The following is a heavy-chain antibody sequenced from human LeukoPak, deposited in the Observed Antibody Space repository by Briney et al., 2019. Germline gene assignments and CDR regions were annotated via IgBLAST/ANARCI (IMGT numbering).Heavy chain of an antibody. CDR2: IYWDDDK. D-gene: IGHD2-21*01. J-gene: IGHJ4*02. V-gene: IGHV2-5*02. Sequence: SGPTLVNPTQTLTLTCSFSGFSHSPTVVGVTWIRQPPGKALEWLALIYWDDDKRYSPSLESRLTITKDTSKNQVVLTMTNMDPVDTATYFCAPRPGRGIPAAHWGQGTLVTVSS. CDR1: GFSHSPTVVG. CDR3: APRPGRGIPAAH.